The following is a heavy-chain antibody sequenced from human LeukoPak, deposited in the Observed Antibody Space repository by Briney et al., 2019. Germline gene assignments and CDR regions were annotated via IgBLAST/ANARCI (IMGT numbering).Heavy chain of an antibody. D-gene: IGHD1-1*01. Sequence: GGSLRLSCAASGFTFSSYAMSWVRQAPGKGLEWVSAISGSGGSTYYADSVKGRFTISRDNSKNTLYLQMSSLRADDTAVYYCASLEGAWNVRGAFDIWGQGTVVSVSS. V-gene: IGHV3-23*01. CDR3: ASLEGAWNVRGAFDI. J-gene: IGHJ3*02. CDR1: GFTFSSYA. CDR2: ISGSGGST.